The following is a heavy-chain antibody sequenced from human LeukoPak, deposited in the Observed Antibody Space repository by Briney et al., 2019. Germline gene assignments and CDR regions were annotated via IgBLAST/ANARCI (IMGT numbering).Heavy chain of an antibody. CDR1: GGSFSGNY. D-gene: IGHD1-26*01. J-gene: IGHJ4*02. V-gene: IGHV4-59*08. CDR2: IHYSGST. Sequence: PSETLSLTCTVSGGSFSGNYWIWIRQPPGKGLEWIGYIHYSGSTNYNPSLKSRVTISVDTSKNQFSLKLSSVTAADTAVYYCARLGFSNSGSYLAPSDYWGQGTLVTVSS. CDR3: ARLGFSNSGSYLAPSDY.